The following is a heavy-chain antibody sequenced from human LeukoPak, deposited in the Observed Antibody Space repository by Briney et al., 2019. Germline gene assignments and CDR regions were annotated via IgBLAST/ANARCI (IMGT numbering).Heavy chain of an antibody. CDR2: INDSGGT. D-gene: IGHD3-22*01. CDR1: EGSFSGYY. CDR3: ARRVTVIYYMDL. J-gene: IGHJ6*03. V-gene: IGHV4-34*01. Sequence: SETLSLTCAVYEGSFSGYYWTWIRQFPGRGLEWIGEINDSGGTNYNPSLKSRVTMSVDTSKNQFSLKLTSVTAADTAVYYCARRVTVIYYMDLWGKGTTVTVSS.